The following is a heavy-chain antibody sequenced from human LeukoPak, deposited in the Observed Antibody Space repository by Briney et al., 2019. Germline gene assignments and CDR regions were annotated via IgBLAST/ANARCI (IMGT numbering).Heavy chain of an antibody. J-gene: IGHJ6*02. Sequence: PSETLSLTCTVSGGSFSSYYWSWIRQPPGKGLEWIGYIYYNGNTNYNPSLKSRVTISVDTSKKQFSLKLSSVTAADTAVYYCARDGPAYTSRWYDYYYGLDVWGQGTTVTVSS. D-gene: IGHD2-2*01. V-gene: IGHV4-59*01. CDR3: ARDGPAYTSRWYDYYYGLDV. CDR2: IYYNGNT. CDR1: GGSFSSYY.